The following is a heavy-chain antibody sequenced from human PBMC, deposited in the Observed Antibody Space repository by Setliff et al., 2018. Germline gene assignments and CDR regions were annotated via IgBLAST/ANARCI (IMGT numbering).Heavy chain of an antibody. CDR1: GFTFSRYW. Sequence: PGGSLRLSCAASGFTFSRYWMSWVRQAPGKGLEWVANIKQDGSEKYYVDSVKGRFTISRDNAKNSLYLQMNSLRAEDTAVYYCAKGYCSSTSCYVDYWGQGTLVTVSS. CDR3: AKGYCSSTSCYVDY. V-gene: IGHV3-7*01. D-gene: IGHD2-2*01. CDR2: IKQDGSEK. J-gene: IGHJ4*02.